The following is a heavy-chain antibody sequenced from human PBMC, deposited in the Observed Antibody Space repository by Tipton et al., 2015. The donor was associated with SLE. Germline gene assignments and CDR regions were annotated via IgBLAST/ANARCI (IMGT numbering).Heavy chain of an antibody. D-gene: IGHD7-27*01. CDR2: IDHSGNT. CDR1: GGSFSGYY. CDR3: ARGWGDNWFDP. V-gene: IGHV4-34*01. Sequence: TLSLTCAVYGGSFSGYYWSWIRQPPGKGLEWIGEIDHSGNTDYNPSLKSRVTISIDTSNNQFSLKLSSVTAADTAMYYCARGWGDNWFDPWGQGTLVTVSS. J-gene: IGHJ5*02.